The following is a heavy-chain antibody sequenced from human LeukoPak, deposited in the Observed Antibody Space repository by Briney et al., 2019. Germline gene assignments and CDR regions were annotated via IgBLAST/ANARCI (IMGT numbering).Heavy chain of an antibody. D-gene: IGHD6-19*01. Sequence: GSVKASCKASGYTFTRYYMHWVRQPPGRGREGMGIINPSGGSSGYAQRLRGRVTMTRETPTSAVYMELSSLRAEDTAVYYCARAGIAVAGVRFDYWGQGTLVTVSS. CDR2: INPSGGSS. V-gene: IGHV1-46*01. J-gene: IGHJ4*02. CDR3: ARAGIAVAGVRFDY. CDR1: GYTFTRYY.